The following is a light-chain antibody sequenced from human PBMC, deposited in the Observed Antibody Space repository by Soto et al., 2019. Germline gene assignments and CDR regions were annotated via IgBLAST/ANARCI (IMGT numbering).Light chain of an antibody. CDR2: DNN. Sequence: QSVLTQPPSVSAAPGQKVTISCSGSSSKIGNNYVSWYQQLPGTAPNLLIYDNNKRPSGIPDRFSGSKSGTSATLGITGLQTGDEADYYCGTWDSSLSAYVFGTGTKVTVL. V-gene: IGLV1-51*01. CDR3: GTWDSSLSAYV. J-gene: IGLJ1*01. CDR1: SSKIGNNY.